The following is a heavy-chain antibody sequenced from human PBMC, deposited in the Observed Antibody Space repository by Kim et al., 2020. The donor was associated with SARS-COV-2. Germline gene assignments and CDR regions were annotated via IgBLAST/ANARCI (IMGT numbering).Heavy chain of an antibody. CDR3: TRDIVVVPAAIGPVNDY. J-gene: IGHJ4*02. D-gene: IGHD2-2*01. V-gene: IGHV3-49*02. Sequence: VKGRFPISRDDSKSNAYLQMNSLKTEDTAVYYCTRDIVVVPAAIGPVNDYWGQGTLVTVSS.